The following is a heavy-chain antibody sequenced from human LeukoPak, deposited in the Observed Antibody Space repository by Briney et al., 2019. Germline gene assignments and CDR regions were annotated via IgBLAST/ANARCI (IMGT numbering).Heavy chain of an antibody. Sequence: SETLSLTCTVSGGSISSYYWSWIRQPPGKGLEWIGYIYYSGSTNYNPSLKSRVTISVDTSKNHFSLKLSSVTAADTAVYYCARLAGFGARGPNPDINYYYYYMDVWGKGTTVTVSS. D-gene: IGHD3-10*01. J-gene: IGHJ6*03. V-gene: IGHV4-59*08. CDR3: ARLAGFGARGPNPDINYYYYYMDV. CDR1: GGSISSYY. CDR2: IYYSGST.